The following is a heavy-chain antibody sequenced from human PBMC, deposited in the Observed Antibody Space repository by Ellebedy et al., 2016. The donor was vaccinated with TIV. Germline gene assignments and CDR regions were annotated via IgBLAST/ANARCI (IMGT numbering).Heavy chain of an antibody. V-gene: IGHV4-61*08. D-gene: IGHD6-19*01. CDR3: AHYLAGWGGRGN. CDR1: GASVSSGDYH. Sequence: SETLSLTCSVSGASVSSGDYHWSCIRQPPGKGLEWIGQIIDSGNSNYNPSLKSRVTISVDTTRNQFSLELNSVTAADTAVYYCAHYLAGWGGRGNWGQGTLVTVSS. CDR2: IIDSGNS. J-gene: IGHJ4*02.